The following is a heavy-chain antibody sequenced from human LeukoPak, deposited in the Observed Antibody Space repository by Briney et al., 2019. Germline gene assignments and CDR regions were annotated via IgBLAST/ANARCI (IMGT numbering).Heavy chain of an antibody. CDR2: INPNSGGT. Sequence: ASVKLSLKASVYACTVYYTHYGRQAPGPPVEWLGWINPNSGGTNQAQKFQGRGTMTRGTSISTAYMELSRLRSDDTAVYYCARVRGYSGPPEIWGQGTLVTVSS. D-gene: IGHD5-12*01. CDR3: ARVRGYSGPPEI. V-gene: IGHV1-2*02. J-gene: IGHJ4*02. CDR1: VYACTVYY.